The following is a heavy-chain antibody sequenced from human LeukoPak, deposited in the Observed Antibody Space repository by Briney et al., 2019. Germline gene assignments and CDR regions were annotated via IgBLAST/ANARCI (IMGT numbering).Heavy chain of an antibody. D-gene: IGHD3-22*01. CDR3: ARGDSSGYYPFDY. V-gene: IGHV3-30*02. CDR1: GFTFSSYG. J-gene: IGHJ4*02. Sequence: GGSLRLSCAASGFTFSSYGMHWVRQAPGKGLEWVAFIRYDGSNKYYADSVKGRFTISRDNSKNTLYLQMNSLRAEDTAVYYCARGDSSGYYPFDYWGQGTLVTVSS. CDR2: IRYDGSNK.